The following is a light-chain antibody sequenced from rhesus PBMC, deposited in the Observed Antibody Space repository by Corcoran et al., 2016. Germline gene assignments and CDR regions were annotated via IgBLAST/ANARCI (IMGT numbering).Light chain of an antibody. CDR2: KAS. Sequence: DIQMTQSPSSLSASVGDRVTITCRASENVNNYLNWYQQKPGKAPKLLIYKASTLQSGVPSRFSGSGSGTDYTFTLSSLQSEDVATYYCQHNYGTPWTFGQGTKVEIK. CDR3: QHNYGTPWT. V-gene: IGKV1-74*01. J-gene: IGKJ1*01. CDR1: ENVNNY.